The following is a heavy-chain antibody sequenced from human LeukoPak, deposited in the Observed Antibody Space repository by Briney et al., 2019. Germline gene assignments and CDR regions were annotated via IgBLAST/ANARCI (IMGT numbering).Heavy chain of an antibody. Sequence: GGSLKLSCAASGFTFSGSAMHWVRQASGKGLEWVGRIRSKANSYATAYAASVKGRFTISRDDSKSTAYLQMNSLKTEDTAVYYCTTIVGATIVSAFDIWGQGTMVTVSS. D-gene: IGHD1-26*01. J-gene: IGHJ3*02. CDR1: GFTFSGSA. CDR2: IRSKANSYAT. V-gene: IGHV3-73*01. CDR3: TTIVGATIVSAFDI.